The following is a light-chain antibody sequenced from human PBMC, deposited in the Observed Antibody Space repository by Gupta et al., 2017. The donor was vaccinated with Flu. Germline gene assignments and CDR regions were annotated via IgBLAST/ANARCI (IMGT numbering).Light chain of an antibody. V-gene: IGKV4-1*01. CDR2: WAS. Sequence: DIVMTQSQDYLAVSLGERATINCKSSQSVLYSSNNKNYLAWYQQKPGQPPKLLIYWASTREYGVPDRFSGSGSGTDFTLTISSLQAEDVAVYYCQQYYSTPLTFGGGTKVEIK. CDR1: QSVLYSSNNKNY. CDR3: QQYYSTPLT. J-gene: IGKJ4*01.